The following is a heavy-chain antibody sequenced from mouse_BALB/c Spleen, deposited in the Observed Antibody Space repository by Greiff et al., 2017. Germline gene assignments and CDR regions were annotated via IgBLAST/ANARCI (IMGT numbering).Heavy chain of an antibody. CDR3: ARSGGIYGDYYAMDY. J-gene: IGHJ4*01. Sequence: EVQLQQSGAELVKPGASVKLSCTASGFNIKDTYMHWVKQRPEQGLEWIGRIDPANGNTKYDPKFQGKATITADTSSNTAYLQLSSLTSEDTAVYYCARSGGIYGDYYAMDYWGQGTPVTVSS. V-gene: IGHV14-3*02. D-gene: IGHD1-1*01. CDR2: IDPANGNT. CDR1: GFNIKDTY.